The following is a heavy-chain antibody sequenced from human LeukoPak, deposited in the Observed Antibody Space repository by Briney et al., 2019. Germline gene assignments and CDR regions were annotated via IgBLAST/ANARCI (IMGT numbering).Heavy chain of an antibody. CDR3: ARDLGGMTIFGVAPLWY. Sequence: ASVKVSCKASGYTFTSYYMHWVRQAPGQGLEWMGIINPSGGSTSYAQKFHGRVTMTRDTSTSTVYMELSSLRSEDTAVYYCARDLGGMTIFGVAPLWYWGQGTLVTVSS. D-gene: IGHD3-3*01. V-gene: IGHV1-46*01. CDR2: INPSGGST. CDR1: GYTFTSYY. J-gene: IGHJ4*02.